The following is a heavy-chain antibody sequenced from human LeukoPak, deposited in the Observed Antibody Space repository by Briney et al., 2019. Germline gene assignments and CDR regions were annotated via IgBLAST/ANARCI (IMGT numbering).Heavy chain of an antibody. CDR1: GGTFSSYA. CDR2: IIPIFGTA. D-gene: IGHD5-24*01. Sequence: ASVKVSCKASGGTFSSYAISWVRQAPGQGLEWMGGIIPIFGTANYAQKFQGRVTITADESTSTAYMELSSLRSEDTAVYYCARALQGQDGYSQMDVWGQGTTVTVSS. J-gene: IGHJ6*02. CDR3: ARALQGQDGYSQMDV. V-gene: IGHV1-69*13.